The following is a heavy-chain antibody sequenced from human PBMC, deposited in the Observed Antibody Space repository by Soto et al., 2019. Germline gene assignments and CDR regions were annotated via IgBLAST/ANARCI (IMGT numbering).Heavy chain of an antibody. V-gene: IGHV3-30*18. CDR1: GFTFSSYG. Sequence: PGGSLRLSCAASGFTFSSYGMHWVRQAPGKGLEWVAVISYDGSNKYYAESVKGRFTISRDNSKKTMYLQINSLRAWDKAVYYCAKERDIVVVVAPLDYWGQG. CDR3: AKERDIVVVVAPLDY. CDR2: ISYDGSNK. J-gene: IGHJ4*02. D-gene: IGHD2-15*01.